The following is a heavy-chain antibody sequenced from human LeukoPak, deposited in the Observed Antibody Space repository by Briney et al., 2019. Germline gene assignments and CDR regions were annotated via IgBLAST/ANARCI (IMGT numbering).Heavy chain of an antibody. D-gene: IGHD3-10*01. CDR3: ARSRAGVWYFDY. CDR2: ISYDGSNK. V-gene: IGHV3-30*04. CDR1: GFTFSSYA. J-gene: IGHJ4*02. Sequence: GGSLRLSCAASGFTFSSYAMHWVHQAPGKGLEWVAVISYDGSNKYYADSVKGRFTISRDNSKNTLYLQMNSLRAEDTAVYYCARSRAGVWYFDYWGQGTLVTISS.